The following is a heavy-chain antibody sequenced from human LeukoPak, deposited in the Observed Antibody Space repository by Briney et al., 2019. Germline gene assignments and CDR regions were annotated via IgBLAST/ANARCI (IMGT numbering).Heavy chain of an antibody. D-gene: IGHD5-24*01. CDR3: ATGRRWYYFDY. J-gene: IGHJ4*02. Sequence: GGSLRLSCAASGFTFDEYAMEWVRQAPGKGLVWVSGIIWNSGSIGYAASVKGRFTISRDNAKNSLYLQMNSLRAEDTALYYCATGRRWYYFDYWGQGTLVTVSS. CDR2: IIWNSGSI. V-gene: IGHV3-9*01. CDR1: GFTFDEYA.